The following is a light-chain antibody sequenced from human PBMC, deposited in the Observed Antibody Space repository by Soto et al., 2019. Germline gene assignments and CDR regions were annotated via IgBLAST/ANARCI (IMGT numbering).Light chain of an antibody. CDR3: CSYAGSSTWV. Sequence: QSALTQPASVSGSPGQSITISCTGTSSDVGSYNLVSWYQQHPGKAPKLMIYEGSKRPSGVSNRFSGSKSGITASLTISGLQAEGEADYYCCSYAGSSTWVFGGGTKVTVL. J-gene: IGLJ3*02. CDR2: EGS. CDR1: SSDVGSYNL. V-gene: IGLV2-23*01.